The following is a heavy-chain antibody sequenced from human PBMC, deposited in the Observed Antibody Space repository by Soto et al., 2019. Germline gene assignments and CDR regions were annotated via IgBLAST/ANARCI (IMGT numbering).Heavy chain of an antibody. V-gene: IGHV3-23*01. CDR3: ARGSTDSYPGSRIFDF. J-gene: IGHJ4*02. D-gene: IGHD3-10*01. Sequence: PGGSLRLSCAASGFTVSSSYLTWVRQAPGKGLEWVSTITDSGGDTKYADSVRGRFTISRDNSKSTLYLQMSSLRAEDSAIYYCARGSTDSYPGSRIFDFWGRGTLVTVSS. CDR2: ITDSGGDT. CDR1: GFTVSSSY.